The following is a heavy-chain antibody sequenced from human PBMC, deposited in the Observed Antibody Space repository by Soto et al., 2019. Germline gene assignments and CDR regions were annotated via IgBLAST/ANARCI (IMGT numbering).Heavy chain of an antibody. CDR1: GGSISSYY. CDR3: AREWGEYKYFDY. V-gene: IGHV4-59*01. J-gene: IGHJ4*02. CDR2: IYYSGST. Sequence: QVQLQESGPGLVKPSETLSLTCTVSGGSISSYYWSWIRQPPGKGLEWIGYIYYSGSTNYNPSLKSRVTISVDTSKNQFSLKLSSVTAADTAVYYCAREWGEYKYFDYWGQGTLVTVSS. D-gene: IGHD5-12*01.